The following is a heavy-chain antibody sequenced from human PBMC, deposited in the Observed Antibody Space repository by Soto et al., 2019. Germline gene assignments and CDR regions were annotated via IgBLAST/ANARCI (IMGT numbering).Heavy chain of an antibody. Sequence: GGSLRLSCAASGFTFSNAWMSWVRQAPGKGLEWVGRIKSKTDGGTTDYAAPVKGRFTISRDDSKNTLYLQMNSLKTEDTAVYYCTTDVGTYYYDSSGYYYFDYWGQGTLATVSS. V-gene: IGHV3-15*01. J-gene: IGHJ4*02. CDR2: IKSKTDGGTT. D-gene: IGHD3-22*01. CDR3: TTDVGTYYYDSSGYYYFDY. CDR1: GFTFSNAW.